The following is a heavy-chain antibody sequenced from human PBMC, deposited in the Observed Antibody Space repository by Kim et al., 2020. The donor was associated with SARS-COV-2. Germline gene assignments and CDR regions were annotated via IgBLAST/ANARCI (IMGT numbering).Heavy chain of an antibody. Sequence: GGSLRLSCAASGFTFSSYSMNWVRQAPGKGLEWVSSISSSSSYIYYADSVKGRFTISRDNAKNSLYLQMNSLRAEDTAVYYCARDIERHRRGVDYWGQGTLVTVSS. V-gene: IGHV3-21*01. CDR2: ISSSSSYI. D-gene: IGHD1-26*01. CDR1: GFTFSSYS. J-gene: IGHJ4*02. CDR3: ARDIERHRRGVDY.